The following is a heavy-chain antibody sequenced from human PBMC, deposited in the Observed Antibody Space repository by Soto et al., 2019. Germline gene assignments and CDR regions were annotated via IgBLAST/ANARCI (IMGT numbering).Heavy chain of an antibody. V-gene: IGHV1-24*01. CDR1: GYTLTELS. CDR3: ARGFVLIMYAPNVDI. CDR2: FDPEDGET. D-gene: IGHD2-8*01. J-gene: IGHJ3*02. Sequence: ASVKVSCKVSGYTLTELSMHWVRQAPGKGLEWMGCFDPEDGETSYAQKFQGRVTMTRNTSISTAYMELSSLRSEDTAVYYCARGFVLIMYAPNVDIWGQGTMVTVSS.